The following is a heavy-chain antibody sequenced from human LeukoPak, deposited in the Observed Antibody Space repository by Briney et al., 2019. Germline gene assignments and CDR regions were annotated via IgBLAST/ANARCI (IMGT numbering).Heavy chain of an antibody. CDR3: ARGPLVGASLDY. CDR2: INHSGST. J-gene: IGHJ4*02. D-gene: IGHD1-26*01. Sequence: SETLSLTCAVYGGSFSGYYWSWIRQPPGKGLELIGEINHSGSTNYNPSLKSRVTISVDTSKNQFSLKLSSVTAADTAVYYCARGPLVGASLDYWGQGTLVTVSS. CDR1: GGSFSGYY. V-gene: IGHV4-34*01.